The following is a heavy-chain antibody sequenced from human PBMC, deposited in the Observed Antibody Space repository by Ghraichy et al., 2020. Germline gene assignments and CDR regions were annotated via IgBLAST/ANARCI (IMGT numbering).Heavy chain of an antibody. CDR2: ISSSSSYI. D-gene: IGHD2-2*02. CDR1: GFTFSSYS. Sequence: LSLTCAASGFTFSSYSMNWVRQAPGKGLEWVSSISSSSSYIYYADSVKGRFTISRDNAKNSLYLQMNSLRAEDTAVYYCARDDCSSTSCYTYYYYYGMDVWGQGTTVTVSS. V-gene: IGHV3-21*01. J-gene: IGHJ6*02. CDR3: ARDDCSSTSCYTYYYYYGMDV.